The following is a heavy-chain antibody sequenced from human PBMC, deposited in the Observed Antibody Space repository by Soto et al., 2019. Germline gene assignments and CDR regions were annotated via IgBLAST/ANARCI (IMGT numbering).Heavy chain of an antibody. D-gene: IGHD1-26*01. V-gene: IGHV3-53*01. CDR3: VRASGSRFFDY. J-gene: IGHJ4*02. Sequence: GGSLRLSCAASGFTVSDNYMSWVRQAPGKGLEWVSGIYSGGSTYYTGSVKGRFTISRDNSKNTLYLQMNSLRGEDTAVFYCVRASGSRFFDYWGQGTLVTVSS. CDR2: IYSGGST. CDR1: GFTVSDNY.